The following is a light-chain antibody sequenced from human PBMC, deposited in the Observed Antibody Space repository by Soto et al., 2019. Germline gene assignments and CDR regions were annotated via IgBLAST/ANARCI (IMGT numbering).Light chain of an antibody. CDR1: QSVSSSY. J-gene: IGKJ1*01. Sequence: FEFALTPSTLSLSPVERSTLSCISIQSVSSSYLAWYQQKPGQAPRLLIYGASNRATGIPDRFSGSGSGTDFTLTISRLEPEDFAVYYCQQYGSLGTFGQGTKVDIK. V-gene: IGKV3-20*01. CDR2: GAS. CDR3: QQYGSLGT.